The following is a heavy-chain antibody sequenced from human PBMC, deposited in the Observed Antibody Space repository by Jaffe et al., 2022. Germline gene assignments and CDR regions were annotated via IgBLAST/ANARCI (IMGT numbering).Heavy chain of an antibody. CDR2: INPDSGGT. D-gene: IGHD4-17*01. CDR1: GYTFTDYH. Sequence: QVQLVQSGADVKKPGASVKVSCKASGYTFTDYHVNWVRQAPGQGLEWLGRINPDSGGTNYAQKFQGRVTMTRDTSISTAYMELSRLTSDDTAVYFCARDKVIRFSQLLPTLESWGQGTPVTVSS. CDR3: ARDKVIRFSQLLPTLES. V-gene: IGHV1-2*06. J-gene: IGHJ4*02.